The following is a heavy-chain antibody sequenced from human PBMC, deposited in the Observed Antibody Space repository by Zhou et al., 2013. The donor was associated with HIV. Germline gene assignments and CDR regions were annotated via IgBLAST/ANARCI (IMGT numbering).Heavy chain of an antibody. CDR2: IRGSGATT. CDR1: GFTFSRYV. Sequence: EVQLLESGGGLVQPGGSLRLSCAASGFTFSRYVMSWVRQAPGKGLEWVSGIRGSGATTNYADSVKGRFTISRDNSRNTLYLQMSSLRVEDTAIYYCAKADARYYYYYMDVWGKGTTVTVSS. V-gene: IGHV3-23*01. J-gene: IGHJ6*03. CDR3: AKADARYYYYYMDV. D-gene: IGHD2-2*01.